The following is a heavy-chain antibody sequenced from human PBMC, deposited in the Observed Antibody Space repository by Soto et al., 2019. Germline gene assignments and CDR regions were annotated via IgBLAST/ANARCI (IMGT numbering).Heavy chain of an antibody. CDR1: GYTFTSYY. CDR3: ARDGNFYAVTTSDNWFDP. V-gene: IGHV1-46*01. CDR2: INPSGGST. J-gene: IGHJ5*02. D-gene: IGHD4-17*01. Sequence: ASVKGSCTASGYTFTSYYMHWVRQAPGQGLEWMGIINPSGGSTSYAQKFQGRVTMTRDTSTSTVYMELSSLRSEDTAVYYCARDGNFYAVTTSDNWFDPWGQGTMVTVSS.